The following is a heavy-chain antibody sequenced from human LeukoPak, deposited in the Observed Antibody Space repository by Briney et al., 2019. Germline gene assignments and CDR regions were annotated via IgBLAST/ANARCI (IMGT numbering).Heavy chain of an antibody. CDR3: ARVGGDDGWFDP. V-gene: IGHV4-39*07. Sequence: SETLSLTCTVSGGSISSSSYYWGWIRQPPGKGLEWIGSIYYSGSTYYNPSLKSRVTISVDTSKNQFSLKLSSVTAADTAVYYCARVGGDDGWFDPWGQGTLVTVSS. D-gene: IGHD1-26*01. J-gene: IGHJ5*02. CDR1: GGSISSSSYY. CDR2: IYYSGST.